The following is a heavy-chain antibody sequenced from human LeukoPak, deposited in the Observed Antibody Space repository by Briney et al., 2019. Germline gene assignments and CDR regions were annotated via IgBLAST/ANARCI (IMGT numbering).Heavy chain of an antibody. Sequence: PGGSLRLSCAASGFTFSSYAMSWVRQAPGKGLEWVSAISGSGGSTYYADSVKGRFTISRDNSKNTLYLQMNSLRAEDTAVYYCAKDRSVLRFLEWLKEFDYWGQGTLVTVSS. CDR3: AKDRSVLRFLEWLKEFDY. CDR1: GFTFSSYA. CDR2: ISGSGGST. J-gene: IGHJ4*02. D-gene: IGHD3-3*01. V-gene: IGHV3-23*01.